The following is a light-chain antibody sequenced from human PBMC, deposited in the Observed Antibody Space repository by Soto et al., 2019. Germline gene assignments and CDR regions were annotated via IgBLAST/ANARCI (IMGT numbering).Light chain of an antibody. CDR3: AAWDDSLNGLV. Sequence: QSVLTQPPSASGTPGQRVTISCPGSSSNIGSNTVNWYQHLPGTAPKLLIYNNVQRPSGVPDRFSGSKSGTSASLAISGLQSEDEADYYCAAWDDSLNGLVFGGGTKLTVL. J-gene: IGLJ2*01. CDR1: SSNIGSNT. CDR2: NNV. V-gene: IGLV1-44*01.